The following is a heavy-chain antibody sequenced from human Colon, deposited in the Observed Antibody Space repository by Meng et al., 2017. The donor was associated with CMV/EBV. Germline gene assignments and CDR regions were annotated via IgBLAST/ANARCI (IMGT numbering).Heavy chain of an antibody. D-gene: IGHD1-7*01. Sequence: ASVKVSCKASGYTFIGYYMHWVRQAPGQGLEWMGCISTSIGNQYAQKFQGRVIMTTDSPTNTAYLEVMSLTFEDTAVYYCVRGAWNSGGCFDHWGQGALVTVSS. CDR1: GYTFIGYY. CDR3: VRGAWNSGGCFDH. J-gene: IGHJ4*02. V-gene: IGHV1-18*04. CDR2: ISTSIGN.